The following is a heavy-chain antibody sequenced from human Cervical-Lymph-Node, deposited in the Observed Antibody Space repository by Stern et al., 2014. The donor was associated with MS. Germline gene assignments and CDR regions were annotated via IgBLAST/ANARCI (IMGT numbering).Heavy chain of an antibody. CDR1: GYTFTSLG. D-gene: IGHD5-24*01. V-gene: IGHV1-18*01. CDR3: ASGSLEGFDP. CDR2: VSAHNGNT. Sequence: VQLVESGAEVKKPGASVTVSCKASGYTFTSLGISWVRQAPGQGLEWMGWVSAHNGNTTYAQKLQGRITLTTDTSTSTAYMELRSLTSDDTAVYYCASGSLEGFDPWGQGTLVTVSS. J-gene: IGHJ5*02.